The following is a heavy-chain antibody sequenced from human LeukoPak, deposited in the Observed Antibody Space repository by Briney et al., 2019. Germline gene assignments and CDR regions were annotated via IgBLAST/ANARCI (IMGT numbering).Heavy chain of an antibody. CDR2: IYSSGVS. CDR1: GGSISSYY. J-gene: IGHJ3*02. CDR3: ARDGGFLDAFGFGDI. Sequence: SETLSLTCTVSGGSISSYYWSWLRQPAGKGLEWLGRIYSSGVSAYNPSLKSRDTMSVDTSNNQFSLKQSSLTAADTAVYYCARDGGFLDAFGFGDIWGQGTLVTVSS. D-gene: IGHD3/OR15-3a*01. V-gene: IGHV4-4*07.